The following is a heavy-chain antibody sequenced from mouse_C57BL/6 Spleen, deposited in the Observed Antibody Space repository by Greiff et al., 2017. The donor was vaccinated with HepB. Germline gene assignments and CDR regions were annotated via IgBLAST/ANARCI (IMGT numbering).Heavy chain of an antibody. J-gene: IGHJ3*01. V-gene: IGHV1-54*01. CDR3: ARWRYYGSSLAWFAY. Sequence: VQLVESGAELVRPGTSVKVSCKASGYAFTNYLIEWVKQRPGQGLEWIGVINPGSGGTNYNEKFKGKATLTADKSSSTAYMQLSSLTSEDSAVYFCARWRYYGSSLAWFAYWGQGTLVTVSA. CDR1: GYAFTNYL. CDR2: INPGSGGT. D-gene: IGHD1-1*01.